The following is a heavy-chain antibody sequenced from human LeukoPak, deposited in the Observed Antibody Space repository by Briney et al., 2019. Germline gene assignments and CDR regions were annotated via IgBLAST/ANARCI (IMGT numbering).Heavy chain of an antibody. CDR3: AKAKGGL. CDR1: GFTFSIYT. CDR2: ISGSGDTT. V-gene: IGHV3-23*01. J-gene: IGHJ4*02. Sequence: GGSLRLSCVASGFTFSIYTMTWFRQAPGEGLEWVSSISGSGDTTYFADSVRGRFTLSRDNSRNTLLLQMDSLRVDDTAVYYCAKAKGGLWGQGTLVTVSS. D-gene: IGHD2-15*01.